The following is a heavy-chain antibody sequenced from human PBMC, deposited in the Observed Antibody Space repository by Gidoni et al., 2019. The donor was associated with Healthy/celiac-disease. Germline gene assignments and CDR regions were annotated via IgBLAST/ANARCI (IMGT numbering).Heavy chain of an antibody. CDR3: RTYDSSGYQEEDAFDI. D-gene: IGHD3-22*01. J-gene: IGHJ3*02. Sequence: EAQLVESGGGLVQPGGSLRLSCSASGFTFSSYAMHWVRQAPGKGPEYVSAISSNGGSTYYADSVKGRFTISRDNSKNTLYLQMSSLRAEDTAVYYCRTYDSSGYQEEDAFDIWGQGTMVTVSS. V-gene: IGHV3-64D*08. CDR2: ISSNGGST. CDR1: GFTFSSYA.